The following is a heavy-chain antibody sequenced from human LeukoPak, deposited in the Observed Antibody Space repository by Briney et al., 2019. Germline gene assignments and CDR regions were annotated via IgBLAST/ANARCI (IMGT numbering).Heavy chain of an antibody. Sequence: PGRSLRLSCAASGFTFRDYAMHWVRQASGKGLEYVSVISTDGRRIYSADSVKGRLTIPRDNFKNTLYLQMGSLRAEDMAFYYCTRGVAISTSGWYDTFDYWGQGALVTVSS. CDR2: ISTDGRRI. J-gene: IGHJ4*02. D-gene: IGHD6-19*01. CDR1: GFTFRDYA. CDR3: TRGVAISTSGWYDTFDY. V-gene: IGHV3-64*02.